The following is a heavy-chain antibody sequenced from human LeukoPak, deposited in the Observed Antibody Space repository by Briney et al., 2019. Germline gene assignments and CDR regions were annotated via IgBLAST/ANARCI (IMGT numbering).Heavy chain of an antibody. J-gene: IGHJ6*02. Sequence: SETLSLTCTVSGGSISSYYWSWIRQPAGKGLEWIGRIYTSGSTNYNPSLKGRVTMSVDTSKNQFSLKLSSVTAADTAVYYCARGSSSSYYYYGMDVWGQGTTVTVSS. D-gene: IGHD6-6*01. CDR1: GGSISSYY. CDR2: IYTSGST. CDR3: ARGSSSSYYYYGMDV. V-gene: IGHV4-4*07.